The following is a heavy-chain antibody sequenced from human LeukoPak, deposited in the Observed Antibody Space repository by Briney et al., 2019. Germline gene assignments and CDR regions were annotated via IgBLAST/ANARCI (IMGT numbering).Heavy chain of an antibody. CDR1: GFTFSDHW. CDR3: ARDYGSGSYYNTAY. V-gene: IGHV3-74*01. Sequence: GGSLRLSCAASGFTFSDHWMHWVRLVPGKGLVWVANIRGDGNYAWYADSVKGRFTISRDSAKNTLHLQMNSLRAEDTAVYYCARDYGSGSYYNTAYWGQGTLVTVSS. J-gene: IGHJ4*02. CDR2: IRGDGNYA. D-gene: IGHD3-10*01.